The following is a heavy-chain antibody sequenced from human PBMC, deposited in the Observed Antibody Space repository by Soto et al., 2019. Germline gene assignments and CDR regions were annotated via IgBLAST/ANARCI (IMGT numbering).Heavy chain of an antibody. V-gene: IGHV3-7*04. CDR1: GFTFSTYW. CDR2: IKPDGSEK. CDR3: ARGDYYDSSGPFSDAFDI. D-gene: IGHD3-22*01. Sequence: HPGGSVRLSCAASGFTFSTYWMSWVRQAPGKGLEWVANIKPDGSEKWYVDSVKGRFTISRDNAKNSLYLQMNSLRAEDTAMYYCARGDYYDSSGPFSDAFDIWGQGTMLTISS. J-gene: IGHJ3*02.